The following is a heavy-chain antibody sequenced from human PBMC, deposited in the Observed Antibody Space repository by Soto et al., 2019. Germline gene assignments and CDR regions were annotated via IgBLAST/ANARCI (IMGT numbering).Heavy chain of an antibody. CDR3: ARGTSQTNYDFWSGYYDYYYYTDV. D-gene: IGHD3-3*01. J-gene: IGHJ6*03. V-gene: IGHV4-59*01. CDR2: IYYSGST. CDR1: GGSISSYY. Sequence: PSETLSLTCTVSGGSISSYYWSWIRQPPGKGLEWIGYIYYSGSTNYNPPLKSRVTISVDTSKNQFSLKLSSVTAADTAVYYCARGTSQTNYDFWSGYYDYYYYTDVWGKGTTVTVSS.